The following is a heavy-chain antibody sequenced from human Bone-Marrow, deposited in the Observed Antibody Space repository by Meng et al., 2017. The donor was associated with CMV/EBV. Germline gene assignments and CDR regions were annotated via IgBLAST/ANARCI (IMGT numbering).Heavy chain of an antibody. D-gene: IGHD3-16*01. J-gene: IGHJ3*02. CDR1: GYTFTDYF. Sequence: ASEMVSCKASGYTFTDYFIHWVRQAPGQGLEWMGWINPNTGVTNYAQKFQGRVTMTRDTSISTAYMELSRLRSDDTAVYYCARFGARGAFDIWGQGTMVTVS. CDR3: ARFGARGAFDI. V-gene: IGHV1-2*02. CDR2: INPNTGVT.